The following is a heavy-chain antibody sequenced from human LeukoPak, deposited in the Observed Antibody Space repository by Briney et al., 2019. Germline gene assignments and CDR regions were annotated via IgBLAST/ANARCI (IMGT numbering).Heavy chain of an antibody. Sequence: SGTLSLTCTVSGGSISSYYWGWIRQPPGKGLEWIGYISYSGSTNYIPSFKSRVTISVDTSKNQFSLKLSPVTAADTAVYYCARVRTGTIDYWGQGTLVTVSS. CDR3: ARVRTGTIDY. CDR1: GGSISSYY. J-gene: IGHJ4*02. CDR2: ISYSGST. V-gene: IGHV4-59*01. D-gene: IGHD1-7*01.